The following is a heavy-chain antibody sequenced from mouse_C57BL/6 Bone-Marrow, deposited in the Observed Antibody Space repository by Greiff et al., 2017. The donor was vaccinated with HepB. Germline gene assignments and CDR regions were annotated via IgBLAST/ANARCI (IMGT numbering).Heavy chain of an antibody. CDR2: ISYDGSN. CDR1: GYSITSGYY. J-gene: IGHJ2*01. Sequence: EVKLVESGPGLVKPSQSLSLTCSVTGYSITSGYYWNWIRQFPGNKLEWMGYISYDGSNNYNPSLKNRISITRDTSKNQFFLKLNSVTTEDTATYYCAREETGTLNYWGQGTTLTVSS. D-gene: IGHD4-1*01. V-gene: IGHV3-6*01. CDR3: AREETGTLNY.